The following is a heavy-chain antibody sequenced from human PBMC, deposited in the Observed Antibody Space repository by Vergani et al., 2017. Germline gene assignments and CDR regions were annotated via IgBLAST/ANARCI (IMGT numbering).Heavy chain of an antibody. V-gene: IGHV4-39*01. J-gene: IGHJ4*02. D-gene: IGHD1-14*01. Sequence: QLQLQESGPGLVKPSETLSLTCTVSGGSISSSSYYWGWIRQPPGKGLEWIGSIYYSGSTYYNPSLKSRVTISVDTSKNQFSLKLSSVTAADTAVYYCARGRVGNRGFDYWGQGTLVTVSS. CDR1: GGSISSSSYY. CDR3: ARGRVGNRGFDY. CDR2: IYYSGST.